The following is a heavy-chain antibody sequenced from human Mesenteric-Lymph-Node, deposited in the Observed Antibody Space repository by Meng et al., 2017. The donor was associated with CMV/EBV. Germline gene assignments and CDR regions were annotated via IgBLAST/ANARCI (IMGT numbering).Heavy chain of an antibody. CDR3: ARVTLEMGASYNWFDP. CDR2: ISAYNGNT. J-gene: IGHJ5*02. CDR1: GYTFTSYG. D-gene: IGHD1-26*01. V-gene: IGHV1-18*01. Sequence: ASVKVSCKASGYTFTSYGISWVRQAPGQGLEWMGWISAYNGNTNYAQKLQGRVTMTTDTSTSTAYMELRSLRSEDTAVYYCARVTLEMGASYNWFDPWGQGTLVTVSS.